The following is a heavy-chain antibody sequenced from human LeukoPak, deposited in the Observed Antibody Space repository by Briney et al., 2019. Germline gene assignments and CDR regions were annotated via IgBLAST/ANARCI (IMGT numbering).Heavy chain of an antibody. V-gene: IGHV3-23*01. CDR1: GLTIGSRY. Sequence: GGSLRLSCVASGLTIGSRYMNWVRQAPGKGLEWVSAISGSGGSTYYADSVKGRFTISRDNSKNTLYLQMNSLRAEDTAVYYCAKANSGIAVATHFDYWGQGTLVTVSS. CDR2: ISGSGGST. D-gene: IGHD6-19*01. CDR3: AKANSGIAVATHFDY. J-gene: IGHJ4*02.